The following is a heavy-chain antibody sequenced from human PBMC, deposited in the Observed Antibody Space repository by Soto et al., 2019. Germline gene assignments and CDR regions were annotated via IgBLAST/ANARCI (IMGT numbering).Heavy chain of an antibody. Sequence: SETLSLTCAVSGGSFTSNNWWTWVRQPPGQGLEWIGEIYRTGSTNYNPSLKSRVTISLDKSENQFSLKVTSLTAADTAVYYCGSRDPETSVDYWGQGTLVTVSS. CDR3: GSRDPETSVDY. CDR1: GGSFTSNNW. J-gene: IGHJ4*02. D-gene: IGHD1-26*01. V-gene: IGHV4-4*02. CDR2: IYRTGST.